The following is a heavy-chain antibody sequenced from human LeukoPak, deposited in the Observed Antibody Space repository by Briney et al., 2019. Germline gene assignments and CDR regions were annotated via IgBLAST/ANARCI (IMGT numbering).Heavy chain of an antibody. D-gene: IGHD1-26*01. V-gene: IGHV4-39*01. CDR1: GASVSGSNYY. Sequence: PSETLSLTCAVSGASVSGSNYYWGWIRQPPVKGLEWIGNIYSSGSTYYNAFLQSRVTISIDTSKNQFSLRLNSVTAADTAMYYCAKSGGYGLIDYWGQGTRVTVSS. CDR2: IYSSGST. CDR3: AKSGGYGLIDY. J-gene: IGHJ4*02.